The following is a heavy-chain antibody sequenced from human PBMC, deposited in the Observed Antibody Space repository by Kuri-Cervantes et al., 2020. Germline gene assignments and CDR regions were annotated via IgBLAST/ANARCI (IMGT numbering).Heavy chain of an antibody. CDR2: IYYSGST. CDR3: ARDPLTYYDFWSGYYTGAFDI. CDR1: GGSISSSSYY. J-gene: IGHJ3*02. Sequence: SETLSLTCTVSGGSISSSSYYWGWIRQPPGKGLEWIGSIYYSGSTYYNPSLKSRVTISVDTSKNQFSLKLSSVTAADTAVYYCARDPLTYYDFWSGYYTGAFDIWGQGTMVTVSS. V-gene: IGHV4-39*07. D-gene: IGHD3-3*01.